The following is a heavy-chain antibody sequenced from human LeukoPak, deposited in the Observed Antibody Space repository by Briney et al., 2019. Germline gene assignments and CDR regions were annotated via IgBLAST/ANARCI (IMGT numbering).Heavy chain of an antibody. CDR1: GGSIRSYY. CDR2: IYYSGST. CDR3: ARDTWGDRVSAFNI. J-gene: IGHJ3*02. Sequence: SETLSLTCTVSGGSIRSYYWNWIWQPPGKGLEWIGYIYYSGSTNYNPSLKSRVTISVDTSKNQFSLKLSSVTAADTAVYYCARDTWGDRVSAFNIWGQGTMVTVSS. V-gene: IGHV4-59*01. D-gene: IGHD3-16*01.